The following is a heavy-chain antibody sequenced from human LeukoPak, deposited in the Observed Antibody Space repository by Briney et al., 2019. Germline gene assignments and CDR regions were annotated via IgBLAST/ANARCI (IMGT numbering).Heavy chain of an antibody. CDR1: GFTFSDFP. J-gene: IGHJ4*02. CDR2: IFPSSVEI. D-gene: IGHD1-26*01. Sequence: GGSLRLSCAASGFTFSDFPMIWVRQAPGKGLEWVSTIFPSSVEIHYADSVKGRFTISRDNAKNSLYLQMNSLRAEDTAVYYCAREHRYSGSYFDYWGQGTLVTVSS. CDR3: AREHRYSGSYFDY. V-gene: IGHV3-21*01.